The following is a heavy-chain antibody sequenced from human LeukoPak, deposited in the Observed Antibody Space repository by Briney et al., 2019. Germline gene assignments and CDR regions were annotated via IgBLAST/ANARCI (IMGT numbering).Heavy chain of an antibody. CDR2: ISSSSSYI. CDR1: GFTFSSYS. D-gene: IGHD4-17*01. V-gene: IGHV3-21*04. CDR3: ARPMTTVTTPHRDRFAAPVHRNYYYYYMDV. J-gene: IGHJ6*03. Sequence: GGSLRLSCAASGFTFSSYSMNWVRQAPGKGPEWVSSISSSSSYIYYADSVKGRFTISRDNAKNSLYLQMNSLRAEDTALYYCARPMTTVTTPHRDRFAAPVHRNYYYYYMDVWGKGTTVTVSS.